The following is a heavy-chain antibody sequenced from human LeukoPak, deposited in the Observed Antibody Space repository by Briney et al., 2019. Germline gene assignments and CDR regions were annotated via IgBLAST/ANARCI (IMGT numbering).Heavy chain of an antibody. CDR1: GFTFNSYW. CDR3: ARARFGWNDVLGIDY. V-gene: IGHV3-74*01. CDR2: IISDGSST. D-gene: IGHD1-1*01. J-gene: IGHJ4*02. Sequence: GGSLRLSCAASGFTFNSYWMHWVRQAPGKGLVWVSRIISDGSSTSYADSVKGRFTISRDNAKNTLFLQMNSLRAEDTAVYYCARARFGWNDVLGIDYWGQGTLVTVSS.